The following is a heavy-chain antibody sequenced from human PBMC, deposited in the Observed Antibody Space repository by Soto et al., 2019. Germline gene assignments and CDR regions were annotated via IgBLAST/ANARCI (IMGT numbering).Heavy chain of an antibody. Sequence: PGGSVRLSVVYSASADIGDSSIRVAKSQGQGLEWVSAISGSGSNPYYADSVKGRFTISRDNSKNTLYLQMNGLRAEDTALYYCAKTASMTIRDGFDHWGQGTVVTVSS. V-gene: IGHV3-23*01. CDR2: ISGSGSNP. D-gene: IGHD4-17*01. CDR1: ASADIGDS. CDR3: AKTASMTIRDGFDH. J-gene: IGHJ4*02.